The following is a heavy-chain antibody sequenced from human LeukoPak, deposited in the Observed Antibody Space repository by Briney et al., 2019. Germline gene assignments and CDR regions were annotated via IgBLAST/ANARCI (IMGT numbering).Heavy chain of an antibody. CDR2: MNPNSGNT. V-gene: IGHV1-8*01. D-gene: IGHD1-26*01. CDR1: GYTFTSYD. J-gene: IGHJ5*02. CDR3: ARGYVGATEYCFDP. Sequence: ASVKVSCKTSGYTFTSYDINWVRLATGQGLEWMGWMNPNSGNTGYAQKFQGRVTMTRNTSISTAYMQLSSLRSDDTAVYYFARGYVGATEYCFDPWGQGTLVTVSS.